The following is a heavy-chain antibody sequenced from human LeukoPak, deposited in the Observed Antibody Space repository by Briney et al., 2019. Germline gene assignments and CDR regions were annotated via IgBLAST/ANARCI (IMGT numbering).Heavy chain of an antibody. V-gene: IGHV4-34*01. CDR2: INHSGST. CDR1: GGSFSGYY. CDR3: ARDREDQRIH. Sequence: SETLSLTCAVYGGSFSGYYWNWIRQPPGKGLEWIGEINHSGSTYYNPSLKSRVTISVDTSKNQFSLKLSSVTAADTAVYYCARDREDQRIHWGQGTLVTVSS. D-gene: IGHD2/OR15-2a*01. J-gene: IGHJ4*02.